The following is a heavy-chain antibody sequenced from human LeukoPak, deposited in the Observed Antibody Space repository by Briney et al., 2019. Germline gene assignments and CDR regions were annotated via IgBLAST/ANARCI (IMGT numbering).Heavy chain of an antibody. CDR1: GYTFTASY. V-gene: IGHV1-18*04. Sequence: ASVKVSCKASGYTFTASYVHWVRQAPGQGLEWMGWISAYKGNTYYAQKLQGRVTMTTDTSTSTAYMELRSLRSDDTAIYYCARDLYYYGSGSYYDVFDVWGQGTMVTVSS. D-gene: IGHD3-10*01. CDR3: ARDLYYYGSGSYYDVFDV. CDR2: ISAYKGNT. J-gene: IGHJ3*01.